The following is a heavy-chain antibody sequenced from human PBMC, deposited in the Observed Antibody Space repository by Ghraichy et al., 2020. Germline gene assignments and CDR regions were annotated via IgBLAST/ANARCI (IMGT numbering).Heavy chain of an antibody. J-gene: IGHJ6*03. Sequence: SQTLSLTCAVYGGSFSGYYWSWIRQPPGKGLEWIGEINHSGSTNYNPSLKSRVTISVDTSKNQFSLKLSSVTAADTAVYYCARDRLYGYIGKGYYMDVWGKGTTVTVSS. D-gene: IGHD1-14*01. CDR1: GGSFSGYY. CDR3: ARDRLYGYIGKGYYMDV. V-gene: IGHV4-34*01. CDR2: INHSGST.